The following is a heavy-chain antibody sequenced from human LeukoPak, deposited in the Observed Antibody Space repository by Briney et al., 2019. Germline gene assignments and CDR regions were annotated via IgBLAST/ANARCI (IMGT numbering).Heavy chain of an antibody. CDR2: IWYDGSNK. CDR1: GFTFSSYG. Sequence: GGSLRLSCAASGFTFSSYGMHWVRQAPGKGLEWVAVIWYDGSNKYYADSVKGRFTISRDNSKNTLYLQMNSLRAEDTAVYYCARERVDYADGGNYWGQGTLATVSS. J-gene: IGHJ4*02. CDR3: ARERVDYADGGNY. D-gene: IGHD4-17*01. V-gene: IGHV3-33*01.